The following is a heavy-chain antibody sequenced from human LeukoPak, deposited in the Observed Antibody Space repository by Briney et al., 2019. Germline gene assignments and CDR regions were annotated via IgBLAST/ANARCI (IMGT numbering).Heavy chain of an antibody. CDR1: GYTFTGYY. CDR2: INPNSGVT. CDR3: ARDYQTEAPDY. Sequence: ASVKVSCKASGYTFTGYYMHWVRQAPGQGLEWMGWINPNSGVTDYAQKFQGRVTMTRDTSISTAYMELSRLSSDDTAVYYCARDYQTEAPDYWGQGTLVTVSS. J-gene: IGHJ4*02. V-gene: IGHV1-2*02.